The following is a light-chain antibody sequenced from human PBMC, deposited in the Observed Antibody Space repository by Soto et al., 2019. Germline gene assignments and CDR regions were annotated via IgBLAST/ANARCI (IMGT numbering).Light chain of an antibody. Sequence: DIHMTQSPSSLSASVGNRFAITCRGSQSISNWLAWYQQKPGKAPKLLIYDASSLETGVPSRFRGSGSGTEFTLTISSLKPDDFANYYCQQYNSYSPWTFGQGTQVDIK. CDR2: DAS. V-gene: IGKV1-5*01. J-gene: IGKJ1*01. CDR1: QSISNW. CDR3: QQYNSYSPWT.